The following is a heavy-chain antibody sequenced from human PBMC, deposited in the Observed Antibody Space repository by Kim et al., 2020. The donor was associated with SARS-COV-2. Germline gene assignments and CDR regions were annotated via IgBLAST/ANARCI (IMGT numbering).Heavy chain of an antibody. J-gene: IGHJ4*02. Sequence: KFQGTVTSTRDTSTSTVYMELSSLRSEDTAVYYCARGIGYSSSSGAHFDYWGQGTLVTVSS. CDR3: ARGIGYSSSSGAHFDY. D-gene: IGHD6-6*01. V-gene: IGHV1-46*01.